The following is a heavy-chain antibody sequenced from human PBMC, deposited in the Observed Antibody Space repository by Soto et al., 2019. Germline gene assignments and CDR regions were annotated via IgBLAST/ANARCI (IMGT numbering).Heavy chain of an antibody. CDR1: GFSLSNARMG. V-gene: IGHV2-26*01. D-gene: IGHD6-13*01. J-gene: IGHJ6*02. CDR2: IFSNDEK. CDR3: ARIRYSSSWGINYGMDV. Sequence: QVTLKESGPVLVKPTETLTLTCTVSGFSLSNARMGVSWIRQPPGKALEWLAHIFSNDEKSYSTSLKSRLTISKDTSKSQVVRTMTNMDPVDTATYYCARIRYSSSWGINYGMDVWGQGTTVTVSS.